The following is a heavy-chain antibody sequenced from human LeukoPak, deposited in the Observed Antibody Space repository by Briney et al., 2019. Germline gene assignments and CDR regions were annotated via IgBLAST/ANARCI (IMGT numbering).Heavy chain of an antibody. CDR1: GGSISSSSYY. D-gene: IGHD6-19*01. J-gene: IGHJ5*02. CDR3: ARHCFSGPSDWFDP. V-gene: IGHV4-39*01. Sequence: PSETLSLTCTVSGGSISSSSYYWGWIRQPPGKGLEWIGSIYYSGSTYYNPSLKSRVTISVDTSKNQFSLKLSSVTAADTAVYYCARHCFSGPSDWFDPWGQGTLVTVSS. CDR2: IYYSGST.